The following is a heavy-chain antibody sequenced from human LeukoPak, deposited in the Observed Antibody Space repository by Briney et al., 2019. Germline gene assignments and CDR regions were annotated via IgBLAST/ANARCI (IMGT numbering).Heavy chain of an antibody. CDR2: ISGSGGTT. CDR3: ATYRQVLLPFES. CDR1: GFIFRYG. D-gene: IGHD2-8*02. Sequence: GGSLRLSCAASGFIFRYGMSWVRQAPGKGLEWVSAISGSGGTTYYADSVKGRFTISRDNSKSTLSLQMNSLRAEDTAIYYCATYRQVLLPFESWGQGTLVTVSS. J-gene: IGHJ4*02. V-gene: IGHV3-23*01.